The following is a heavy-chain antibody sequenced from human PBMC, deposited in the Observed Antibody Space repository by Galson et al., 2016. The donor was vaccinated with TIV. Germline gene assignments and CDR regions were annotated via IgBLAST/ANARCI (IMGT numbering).Heavy chain of an antibody. Sequence: LRLSCAVSGFTVNAYHMSWVRQAPGKGLEWVSVIYSGGDTYYSDSAKGRFTISRDNSKNTVHLQMNSLRVEDTAVYYCARKDSSVHGDLRGAFDVWGQGTKVIVSS. D-gene: IGHD4-17*01. V-gene: IGHV3-53*01. J-gene: IGHJ3*01. CDR2: IYSGGDT. CDR3: ARKDSSVHGDLRGAFDV. CDR1: GFTVNAYH.